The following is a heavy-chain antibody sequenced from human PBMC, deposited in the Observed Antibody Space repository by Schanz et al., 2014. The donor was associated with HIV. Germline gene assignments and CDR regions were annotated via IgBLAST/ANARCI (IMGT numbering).Heavy chain of an antibody. CDR3: VRLMSSDYDFYHYGMDV. J-gene: IGHJ6*02. D-gene: IGHD4-17*01. Sequence: VQLVESGGSLVQPGGSLRLSCAASGFRFRSYWMSWVRQAPGKGLEWVANIKEDGIEKYYVDSVKGRFTISRDNAKNTLYLQMNSLRAEDTAVYYCVRLMSSDYDFYHYGMDVWGQGTTVTVSS. CDR1: GFRFRSYW. V-gene: IGHV3-7*01. CDR2: IKEDGIEK.